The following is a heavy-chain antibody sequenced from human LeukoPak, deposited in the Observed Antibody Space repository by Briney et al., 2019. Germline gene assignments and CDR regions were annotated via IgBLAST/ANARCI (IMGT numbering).Heavy chain of an antibody. V-gene: IGHV3-48*03. Sequence: TGGSLRLSCAASGFTFSTYEMNWVRQAPGKGLEWVSYISSTGSNIYYADSVKGRFTISRDNAKNTLYLLMNSLRTEGTAVYYCVATYYYDGSGDYWGQGNLVTVSS. CDR2: ISSTGSNI. D-gene: IGHD3-22*01. J-gene: IGHJ4*02. CDR1: GFTFSTYE. CDR3: VATYYYDGSGDY.